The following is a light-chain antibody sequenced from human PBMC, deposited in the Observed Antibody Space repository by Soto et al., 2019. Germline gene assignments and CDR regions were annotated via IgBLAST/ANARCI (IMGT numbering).Light chain of an antibody. V-gene: IGLV2-14*01. CDR2: EVN. J-gene: IGLJ1*01. CDR3: LSFTTTSTHV. Sequence: QSALTQPASLSGSPGQSITISCTGTSSDIGAYDYVSWFQHHPGKAPKLMISEVNNRPSGVSNRFSGSKSGNTAYLTISGLQVEDEAEYFCLSFTTTSTHVFGTGTKVTVL. CDR1: SSDIGAYDY.